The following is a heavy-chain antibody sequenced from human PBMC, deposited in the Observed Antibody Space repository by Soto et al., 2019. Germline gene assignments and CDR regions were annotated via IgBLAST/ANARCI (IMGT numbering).Heavy chain of an antibody. CDR3: ASMLRGSNIDYFHYMDV. V-gene: IGHV1-18*01. D-gene: IGHD3-10*01. Sequence: QVQLVQSGGEVRKPGASVKVSCKASGYTFTSHGISWVRQAPGHGLEWMAWISANNGDTNYAQKRQGRVTVTTDTSTSTAYTELRSLRSEDTAVYYCASMLRGSNIDYFHYMDVWGKGTTVTVSS. CDR1: GYTFTSHG. J-gene: IGHJ6*03. CDR2: ISANNGDT.